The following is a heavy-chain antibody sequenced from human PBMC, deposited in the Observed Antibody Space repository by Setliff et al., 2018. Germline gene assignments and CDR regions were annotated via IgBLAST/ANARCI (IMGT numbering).Heavy chain of an antibody. CDR1: GGSISPYF. CDR2: IYHNGNT. J-gene: IGHJ2*01. D-gene: IGHD2-2*01. V-gene: IGHV4-59*01. CDR3: ARAVPRGATPDYWYFDL. Sequence: SETLSLTCTVSGGSISPYFWSWIRQPPGKGLEWIGYIYHNGNTSFNPSLKTRVSMSVDTSKNQIALNLKSVTAADTAVYYCARAVPRGATPDYWYFDLWGRGTLVTVSS.